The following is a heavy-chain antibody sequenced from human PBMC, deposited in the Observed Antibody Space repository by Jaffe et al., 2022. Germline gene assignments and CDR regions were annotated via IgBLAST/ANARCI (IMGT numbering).Heavy chain of an antibody. J-gene: IGHJ4*02. CDR3: AKDWTGVAPHDYSFYFDY. CDR1: GFTFSSYA. Sequence: EVQLLESGGGLVQPGGSLRLSCAASGFTFSSYAMSWVRQAPGKGLEWVSAISGSGGSTYYADSVKGRFTISRDNSKNTLYLQMNSLRAEDTAVYYCAKDWTGVAPHDYSFYFDYWGQGTLVTVSS. V-gene: IGHV3-23*01. D-gene: IGHD4-4*01. CDR2: ISGSGGST.